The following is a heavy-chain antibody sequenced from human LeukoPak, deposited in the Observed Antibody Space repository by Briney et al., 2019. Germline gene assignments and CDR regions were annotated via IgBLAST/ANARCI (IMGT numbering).Heavy chain of an antibody. D-gene: IGHD6-19*01. Sequence: SETLSLTCTVSGGSVSSGRYDWNWIRQPPGKGLEWIGYINYSGSTNYNPSLKSRVTISVDTSKNQFSLKLSSVTAADTAVYYCARDGGTGWTWGQGTLVTASS. V-gene: IGHV4-61*01. CDR1: GGSVSSGRYD. CDR3: ARDGGTGWT. J-gene: IGHJ5*02. CDR2: INYSGST.